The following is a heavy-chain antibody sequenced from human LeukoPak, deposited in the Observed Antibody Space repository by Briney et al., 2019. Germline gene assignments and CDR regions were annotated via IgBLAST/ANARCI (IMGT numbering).Heavy chain of an antibody. CDR2: IYYSGST. Sequence: SETLSLTCTVSGGSISSYYWSWIRQPPGKGLEWMGYIYYSGSTNYNPSLKSQVTISVDTSKNQFSLKLSYVTAADTAVYYCARLGGYSYGLYYYYGMDVWGQGTTVTVSS. CDR1: GGSISSYY. CDR3: ARLGGYSYGLYYYYGMDV. D-gene: IGHD5-18*01. V-gene: IGHV4-59*08. J-gene: IGHJ6*02.